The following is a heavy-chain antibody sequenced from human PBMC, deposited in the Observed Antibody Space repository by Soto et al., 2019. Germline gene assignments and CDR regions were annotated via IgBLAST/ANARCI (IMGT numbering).Heavy chain of an antibody. CDR1: GDTFSSYA. V-gene: IGHV1-69*10. CDR2: IIPILGTP. Sequence: ASVKVSWKASGDTFSSYAITWVRQAPGQGLECMGGIIPILGTPNYAQKFQGRVTITADKSTSTAYMELSSLRSEDTAVYYCARERSRYDRSGYYRPDYWGQGTLVTVSS. D-gene: IGHD3-22*01. CDR3: ARERSRYDRSGYYRPDY. J-gene: IGHJ4*02.